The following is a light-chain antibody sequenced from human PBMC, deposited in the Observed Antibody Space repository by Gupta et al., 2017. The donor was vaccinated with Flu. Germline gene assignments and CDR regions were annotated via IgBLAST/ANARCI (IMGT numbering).Light chain of an antibody. CDR3: QQYGSSPQT. CDR1: QSVRRSY. CDR2: GAS. V-gene: IGKV3-20*01. Sequence: EIVLTQSPGTLSLSPGDRATLSCRAGQSVRRSYLAWSQQRPGQAPRLLIYGASIRAIGIPDRFSGSESGTDFTLTISRLEPEDFAVYYCQQYGSSPQTFGQGTKVEVK. J-gene: IGKJ1*01.